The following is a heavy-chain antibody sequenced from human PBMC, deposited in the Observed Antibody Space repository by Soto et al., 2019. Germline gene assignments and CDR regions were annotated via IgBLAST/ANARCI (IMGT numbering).Heavy chain of an antibody. D-gene: IGHD2-15*01. CDR1: GFTFSSYA. V-gene: IGHV3-23*01. Sequence: GGSLRLSCAASGFTFSSYAMGWVRQGPGKELEWVAVVSIGGSTHYADSVRGRFTISRDNSKNTLSLQMNSLAAEDTAVYFCAKRRGAGGHFDYWGQGALVTVSS. CDR3: AKRRGAGGHFDY. J-gene: IGHJ4*02. CDR2: VSIGGST.